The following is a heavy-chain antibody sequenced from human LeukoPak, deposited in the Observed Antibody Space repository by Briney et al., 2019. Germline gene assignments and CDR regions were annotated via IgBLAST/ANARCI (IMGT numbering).Heavy chain of an antibody. CDR3: ALKITYCYDSSGYYSEYYFDY. D-gene: IGHD3-22*01. CDR2: IIPIFGTA. V-gene: IGHV1-69*05. J-gene: IGHJ4*02. CDR1: GGTFSSYA. Sequence: SVKVSCKASGGTFSSYAISWVRQAPGQGLEWMGRIIPIFGTANYAQKFQGRVTITTDESTSTAYMELSSLRSEDTAVYYCALKITYCYDSSGYYSEYYFDYWGQGTLVTVSS.